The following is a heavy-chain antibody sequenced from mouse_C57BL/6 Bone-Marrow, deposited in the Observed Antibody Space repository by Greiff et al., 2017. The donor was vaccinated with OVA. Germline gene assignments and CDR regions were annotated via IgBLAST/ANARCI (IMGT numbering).Heavy chain of an antibody. Sequence: EVKVVESGGGLVQPGGSLKLSCAASGFTFSDYYMYWVRQTPEKRLEWVAYISNGGGSTYYPATVKGRFTISRDNAKNTLYRQMSRRKSEDTAMYYCARQGSSYDYAMDYWGQGTSVTVSS. CDR1: GFTFSDYY. D-gene: IGHD1-1*01. J-gene: IGHJ4*01. CDR2: ISNGGGST. CDR3: ARQGSSYDYAMDY. V-gene: IGHV5-12*01.